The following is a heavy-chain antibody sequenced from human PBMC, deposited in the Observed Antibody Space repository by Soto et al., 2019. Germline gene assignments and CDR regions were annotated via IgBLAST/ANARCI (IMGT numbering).Heavy chain of an antibody. J-gene: IGHJ6*02. D-gene: IGHD3-9*01. CDR2: ISSSSSTI. Sequence: GGSLRLSCAASGFTFSSYSMNWVRQAPGKGLEWVSYISSSSSTIYYADSVKGRFTISRDNAKNSLYLQKNSLRAEDAAVYCCRRNVDWYYFGLDFWGQGTMVTVSS. V-gene: IGHV3-48*04. CDR3: RRNVDWYYFGLDF. CDR1: GFTFSSYS.